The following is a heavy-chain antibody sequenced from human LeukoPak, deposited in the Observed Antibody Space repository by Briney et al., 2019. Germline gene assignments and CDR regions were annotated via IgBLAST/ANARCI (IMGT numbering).Heavy chain of an antibody. J-gene: IGHJ4*02. CDR1: GFTFSSYS. Sequence: PGGSLGLSCAASGFTFSSYSMNLVRQAPGKGLEWVSSISSSSSYIYYADSVKGRFTISRDNAKNSLYLQMNSLRAEDTAVYYCARDGITGTSANWGQGTLVTVSS. D-gene: IGHD1-7*01. V-gene: IGHV3-21*01. CDR3: ARDGITGTSAN. CDR2: ISSSSSYI.